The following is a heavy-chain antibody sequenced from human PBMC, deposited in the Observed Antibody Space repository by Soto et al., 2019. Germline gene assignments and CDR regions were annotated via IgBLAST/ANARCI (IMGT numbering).Heavy chain of an antibody. V-gene: IGHV3-53*01. CDR2: LYIADGT. D-gene: IGHD2-15*01. CDR1: GFTVSGKKY. J-gene: IGHJ3*02. CDR3: ATWLLREHAFDI. Sequence: DVQVVESGGGLIQPGGSLRLSCAASGFTVSGKKYITWVRQVPGQGLEGVSALYIADGTFYADSVRGRFTVSIDSSKNTVYLQMNNLSPEDTAVYFCATWLLREHAFDIWGLGTMVTVSS.